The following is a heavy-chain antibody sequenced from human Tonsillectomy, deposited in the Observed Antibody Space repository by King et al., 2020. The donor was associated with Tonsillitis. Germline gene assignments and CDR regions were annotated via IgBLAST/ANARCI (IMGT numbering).Heavy chain of an antibody. J-gene: IGHJ4*02. CDR1: GYSISSGYY. CDR3: ASGGAAAGKIDY. CDR2: IYHSGST. D-gene: IGHD6-13*01. Sequence: VQLQESGPGLVKPSETLSLTCAVSGYSISSGYYWGWIRQPPGKGLEWIGSIYHSGSTYYNPSLKSRVTISVDTSKNQFSLKLSSVTAADTAVYYCASGGAAAGKIDYWGQGPLVTVSS. V-gene: IGHV4-38-2*01.